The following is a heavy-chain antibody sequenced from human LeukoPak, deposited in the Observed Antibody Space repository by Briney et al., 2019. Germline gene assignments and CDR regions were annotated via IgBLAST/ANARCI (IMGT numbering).Heavy chain of an antibody. D-gene: IGHD6-19*01. CDR1: GYTFTSYG. J-gene: IGHJ4*02. Sequence: GASVKVSCKASGYTFTSYGISWVRQAPGQGLEGMGWINPNSGGTNYAQKFQGRVTMTRDTSISTAYMELSRLRSDDTAVYYCARGPLIAVAGNFDYWGQGTLVTVSS. V-gene: IGHV1-2*02. CDR3: ARGPLIAVAGNFDY. CDR2: INPNSGGT.